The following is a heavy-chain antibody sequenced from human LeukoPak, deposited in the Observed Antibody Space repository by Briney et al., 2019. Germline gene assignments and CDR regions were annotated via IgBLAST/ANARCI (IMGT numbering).Heavy chain of an antibody. CDR3: ARHYGGNSVTAGFQC. J-gene: IGHJ1*01. V-gene: IGHV1-69*04. Sequence: SVKVSCKASGGTFTSYAISRVRQASGHRLEWIGRIIPILAITQSAQRFEGIVTITADESATTVYMELSSVTSEDTALYFCARHYGGNSVTAGFQCWGQGTLVTVSS. D-gene: IGHD4-23*01. CDR1: GGTFTSYA. CDR2: IIPILAIT.